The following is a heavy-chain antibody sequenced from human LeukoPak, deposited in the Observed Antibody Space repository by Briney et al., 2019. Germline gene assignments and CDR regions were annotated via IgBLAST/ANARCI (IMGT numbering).Heavy chain of an antibody. V-gene: IGHV1-18*01. Sequence: GASVKVSCKASGYTFTSYGISWVRQAPGQGLEWMGWISAYNGNTNYAQKLQGRVTMTTDTSTSTAYMELRSLRSDDTAVYYCARERTHHCYDSSGYYQYWGQGTLVTVSS. CDR1: GYTFTSYG. J-gene: IGHJ4*02. CDR3: ARERTHHCYDSSGYYQY. CDR2: ISAYNGNT. D-gene: IGHD3-22*01.